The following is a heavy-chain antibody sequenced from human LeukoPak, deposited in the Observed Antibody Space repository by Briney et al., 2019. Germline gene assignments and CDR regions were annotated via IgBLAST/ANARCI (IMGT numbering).Heavy chain of an antibody. J-gene: IGHJ4*02. CDR2: IRYDGSNK. CDR3: AKDPDHVSPGPMNY. D-gene: IGHD3-22*01. Sequence: GGSLRLPCAASGFTFSSYGMHWVRQAPGKGLEWVAFIRYDGSNKYYADSVKGRFTISRDNSKNTLYLQMNSLRAEDTAVYYCAKDPDHVSPGPMNYWGQGTLVTVSS. CDR1: GFTFSSYG. V-gene: IGHV3-30*02.